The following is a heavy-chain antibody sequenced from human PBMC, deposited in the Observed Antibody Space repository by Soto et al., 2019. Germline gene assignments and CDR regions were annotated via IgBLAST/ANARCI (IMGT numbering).Heavy chain of an antibody. V-gene: IGHV3-30*18. CDR2: ISYDGSNK. Sequence: SLRLSCAASGFTFSSYGMHWVRQAPGKGLEWVAVISYDGSNKYYADSVKGRFTISRDNSKNTLYLQMNSLRAEDTAVYYCAKGPYGRGYYYYYGMDVWGQGTTVTVSS. J-gene: IGHJ6*02. CDR3: AKGPYGRGYYYYYGMDV. D-gene: IGHD3-10*01. CDR1: GFTFSSYG.